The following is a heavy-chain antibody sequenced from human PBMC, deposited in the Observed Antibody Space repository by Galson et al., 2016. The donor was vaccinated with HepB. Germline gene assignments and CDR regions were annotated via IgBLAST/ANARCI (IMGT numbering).Heavy chain of an antibody. Sequence: SLRLSCATSGFTFGSFWMNWVRQAPGKGLEWVAVIASHGGAIYYSDSVKGRFTISRDNSRNTLYLQMSSLTTEDTALYYCVKEHISGWPNLDHWGQGTLVIVSS. D-gene: IGHD6-19*01. V-gene: IGHV3-30*18. CDR2: IASHGGAI. CDR1: GFTFGSFW. J-gene: IGHJ4*02. CDR3: VKEHISGWPNLDH.